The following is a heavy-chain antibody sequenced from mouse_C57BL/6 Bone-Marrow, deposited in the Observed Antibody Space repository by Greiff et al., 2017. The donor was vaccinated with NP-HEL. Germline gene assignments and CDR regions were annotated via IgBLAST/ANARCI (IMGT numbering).Heavy chain of an antibody. J-gene: IGHJ4*01. CDR2: IDPENGDT. Sequence: VQLQQSGAELVRPGASVKLSCTASGFSIKDDYMHWVKQRPEQGLEWIGWIDPENGDTAYASTFQGKATITADTSSNTAYLQLSSLTSEDTAVYYCTTGDYYAMDYWGQGTSVTVSS. CDR1: GFSIKDDY. V-gene: IGHV14-4*01. CDR3: TTGDYYAMDY.